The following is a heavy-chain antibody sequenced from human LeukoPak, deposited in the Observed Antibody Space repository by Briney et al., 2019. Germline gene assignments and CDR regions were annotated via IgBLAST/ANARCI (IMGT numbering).Heavy chain of an antibody. CDR3: VRGYSFGPYGMDV. V-gene: IGHV3-64D*09. CDR1: GFPFSSYA. Sequence: GGSLRLSCSASGFPFSSYAMHWVRQAPGKGLEYGSAISDSGGSTYYADSVKGRFTISRDNSKNTPYLQMSSLRAEDTAVYFCVRGYSFGPYGMDVWGQGTTVTVSS. D-gene: IGHD2-15*01. CDR2: ISDSGGST. J-gene: IGHJ6*02.